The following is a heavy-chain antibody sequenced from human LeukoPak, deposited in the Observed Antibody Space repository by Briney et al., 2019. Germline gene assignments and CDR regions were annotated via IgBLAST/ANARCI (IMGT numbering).Heavy chain of an antibody. D-gene: IGHD3-10*01. CDR2: IYHTGKS. CDR1: GYSISSGYY. V-gene: IGHV4-38-2*02. J-gene: IGHJ5*02. CDR3: ATILRITMVRGVIERGLNWFDP. Sequence: SETLSLTCSVSGYSISSGYYWDWIRQPPGKGLEWIASIYHTGKSYYNPSLKSRVTISVDTSKNQFSLELSSVTAADTAVYYCATILRITMVRGVIERGLNWFDPWGQGTLVTVSS.